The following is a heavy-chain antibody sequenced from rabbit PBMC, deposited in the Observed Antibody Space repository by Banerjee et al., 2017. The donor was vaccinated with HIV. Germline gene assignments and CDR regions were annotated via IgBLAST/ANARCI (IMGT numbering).Heavy chain of an antibody. Sequence: QEQLEESGGDLVKPEGSLTLTCTASGFSFSNKYVMCWVRQAPGKGLEWIACINTSSGNTVYASWAKGRFTISKTSSTTVTLQLNSLTAADTATYFCAREGVSSSDYWDLWGPGTLVTVS. CDR2: INTSSGNT. V-gene: IGHV1S45*01. J-gene: IGHJ6*01. CDR1: GFSFSNKYV. CDR3: AREGVSSSDYWDL. D-gene: IGHD1-1*01.